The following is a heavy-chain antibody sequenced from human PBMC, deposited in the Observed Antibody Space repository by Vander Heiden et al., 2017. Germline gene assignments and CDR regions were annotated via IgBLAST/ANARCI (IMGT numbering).Heavy chain of an antibody. J-gene: IGHJ4*02. CDR2: ISWNSGSI. CDR3: AKDMSSTVVTPGDY. Sequence: EVQLVESGGGLVQPGRSLRLSCAASGFTFDDYARHWVRQAPGKGLEWVSGISWNSGSIGYADSVKGRFTISRDNAKNSLYLQMNSLRAEDTALYYCAKDMSSTVVTPGDYWGQGTLVTVSS. CDR1: GFTFDDYA. V-gene: IGHV3-9*01. D-gene: IGHD4-17*01.